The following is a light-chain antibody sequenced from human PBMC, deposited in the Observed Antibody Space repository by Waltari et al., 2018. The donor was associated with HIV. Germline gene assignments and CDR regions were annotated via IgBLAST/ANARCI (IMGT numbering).Light chain of an antibody. CDR3: ATWDDSLSGVV. Sequence: QSVLTQPPSASGTPGQRVTISCSGSSSNIGSNSVYWYQQLPGTAPKLLIYRDNQRLSGVPDRFSGSKSGTSASLAISGLRSDDDADYYCATWDDSLSGVVFGGGTKVTVL. J-gene: IGLJ2*01. CDR2: RDN. V-gene: IGLV1-47*01. CDR1: SSNIGSNS.